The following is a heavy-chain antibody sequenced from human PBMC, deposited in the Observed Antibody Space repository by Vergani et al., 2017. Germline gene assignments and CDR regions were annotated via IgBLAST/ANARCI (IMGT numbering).Heavy chain of an antibody. V-gene: IGHV5-51*01. Sequence: EVQLVQSGAEVKKPGESVKISCQGSGYSITKYWIAWVRQRPGKGLEWMGIIYAGDSDVRYSPSFQGQVTMSVDKSLSTAYLQWSSLKASDTAIYYCTRHXPCGDGACLHFDHWGQGTQVTVSS. CDR2: IYAGDSDV. CDR3: TRHXPCGDGACLHFDH. J-gene: IGHJ4*02. CDR1: GYSITKYW. D-gene: IGHD2-21*01.